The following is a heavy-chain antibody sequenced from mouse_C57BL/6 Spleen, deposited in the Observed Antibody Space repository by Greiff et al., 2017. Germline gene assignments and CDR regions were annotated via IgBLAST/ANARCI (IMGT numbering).Heavy chain of an antibody. Sequence: EVMLVESGGGLVKPGGSLKLSCAASGFTFSDYGMHWVRQAPEKGLEWVAYISSGSSTIYYADTVKGRFTISRDNAKNTLFLQMTSLRSEDTAMYYCARRVVAPDYAMDYWGQGTSVTVSS. CDR3: ARRVVAPDYAMDY. D-gene: IGHD1-1*01. V-gene: IGHV5-17*01. J-gene: IGHJ4*01. CDR2: ISSGSSTI. CDR1: GFTFSDYG.